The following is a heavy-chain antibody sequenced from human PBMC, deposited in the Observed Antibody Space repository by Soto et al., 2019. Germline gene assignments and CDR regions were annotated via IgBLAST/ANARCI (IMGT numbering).Heavy chain of an antibody. CDR3: ARGPRIYYDRSGLHY. V-gene: IGHV3-48*03. J-gene: IGHJ4*02. D-gene: IGHD3-22*01. CDR1: GFTFSNYE. Sequence: PGGSLRLSCAAYGFTFSNYEMNWVRQTPGKGLEWVSYISYTGSTIYYADSVRGRFTISRDNSKNSLYLQMNSLRAEDTAVYYCARGPRIYYDRSGLHYWGQGTLVTVSS. CDR2: ISYTGSTI.